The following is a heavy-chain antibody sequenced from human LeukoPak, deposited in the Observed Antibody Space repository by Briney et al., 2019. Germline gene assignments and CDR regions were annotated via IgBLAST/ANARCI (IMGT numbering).Heavy chain of an antibody. CDR1: GFTFSSYT. D-gene: IGHD7-27*01. CDR3: AKDGGLWVSAHWGDS. Sequence: GGSLRLSCAASGFTFSSYTMSWVRQAPGKGLEWVSTITTSDGNTYYADSVKGRFTVSRDNSKNTLFLQMDSRRAEDTAVYYCAKDGGLWVSAHWGDSWGRGTLVTVSS. V-gene: IGHV3-23*01. CDR2: ITTSDGNT. J-gene: IGHJ4*02.